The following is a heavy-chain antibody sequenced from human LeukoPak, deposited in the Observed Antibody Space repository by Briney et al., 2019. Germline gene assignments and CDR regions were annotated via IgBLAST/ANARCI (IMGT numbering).Heavy chain of an antibody. V-gene: IGHV1-2*02. CDR3: ARVKWELAPPLLD. D-gene: IGHD1-26*01. Sequence: ASVKVSCKASGYTFTGYYMHWVRQAPGQGLEWMGWINPNSGGTNYAQKLQGRVTMTTDTSTSTAYMELRSLRSDDTAVYYCARVKWELAPPLLDWGQGTLVTVSS. J-gene: IGHJ4*02. CDR1: GYTFTGYY. CDR2: INPNSGGT.